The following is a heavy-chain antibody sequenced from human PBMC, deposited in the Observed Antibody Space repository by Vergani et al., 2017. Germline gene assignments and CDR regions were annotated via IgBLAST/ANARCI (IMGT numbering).Heavy chain of an antibody. J-gene: IGHJ4*02. CDR3: ARVDMLNGYYFFDY. V-gene: IGHV1-18*01. D-gene: IGHD3-9*01. CDR2: ISAYNGNT. CDR1: GYTFTSYG. Sequence: QVQLVQSGAEVKKPGASVKVSCKASGYTFTSYGISWVRQAPGQGLEWMGWISAYNGNTNYAQKLQGRVTMTTDTSTRTTYMELRSLSSDDTAVYYCARVDMLNGYYFFDYWGQGTPVTVSS.